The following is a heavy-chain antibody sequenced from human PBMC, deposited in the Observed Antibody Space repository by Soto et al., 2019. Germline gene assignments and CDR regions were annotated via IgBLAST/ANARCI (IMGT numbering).Heavy chain of an antibody. D-gene: IGHD6-19*01. CDR2: IIPIFGTA. Sequence: SVKVSCKASGGTFSSYAISWVRQAPGQGLEWMGGIIPIFGTANYAQKFQGRVTITADESTSTAYMELSSLRSEDTAVYYCARSSSGWSAHYYYGMDVWGQGTTVTVSS. V-gene: IGHV1-69*13. CDR1: GGTFSSYA. CDR3: ARSSSGWSAHYYYGMDV. J-gene: IGHJ6*02.